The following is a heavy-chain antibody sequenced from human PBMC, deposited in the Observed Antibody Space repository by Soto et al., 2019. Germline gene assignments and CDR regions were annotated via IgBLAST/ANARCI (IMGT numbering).Heavy chain of an antibody. CDR2: ISSSSSYI. CDR1: GFTFSSYS. J-gene: IGHJ4*02. Sequence: PGGSLRLSCAASGFTFSSYSMNWVRQAPGKGLEWVSSISSSSSYIYYADSVKGRFTISRDNAKNSLYLQMNSLRAEDTAVYYCARIVVATMGGAGGTVAPDYWGQGTLVTVSS. CDR3: ARIVVATMGGAGGTVAPDY. D-gene: IGHD5-12*01. V-gene: IGHV3-21*01.